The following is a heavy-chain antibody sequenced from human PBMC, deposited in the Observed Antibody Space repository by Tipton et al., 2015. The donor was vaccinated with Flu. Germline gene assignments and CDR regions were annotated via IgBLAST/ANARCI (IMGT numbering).Heavy chain of an antibody. J-gene: IGHJ4*02. Sequence: TLSLTCSVSGGSISSYYWSWIRQPAGKGLEWIGRIYTSGSSNYNLSLKSRVTMSVDTSKNQFSLKLSSVTAADTAVYYCARASHYGSTGYSMDYWGQGTLVTVSS. CDR1: GGSISSYY. D-gene: IGHD3-22*01. V-gene: IGHV4-4*07. CDR2: IYTSGSS. CDR3: ARASHYGSTGYSMDY.